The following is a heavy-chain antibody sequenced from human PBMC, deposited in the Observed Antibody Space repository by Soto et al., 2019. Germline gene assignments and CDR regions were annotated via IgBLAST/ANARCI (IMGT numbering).Heavy chain of an antibody. CDR3: AKDLWFGDLRASSNWFDP. CDR2: ISAGGGST. CDR1: GFTFSSYA. V-gene: IGHV3-23*01. D-gene: IGHD3-10*01. Sequence: PGGSLRLSCAASGFTFSSYAMSWVRQAPGKGLEWVSSISAGGGSTYHADSVKGRFTISRDNSKSTLYLQMNSLRADDTAVYYCAKDLWFGDLRASSNWFDPWGQGTLVTVSS. J-gene: IGHJ5*02.